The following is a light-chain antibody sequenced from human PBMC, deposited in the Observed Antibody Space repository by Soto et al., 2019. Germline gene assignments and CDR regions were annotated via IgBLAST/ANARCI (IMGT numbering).Light chain of an antibody. CDR3: QQRGDCPPFT. CDR2: DTF. V-gene: IGKV3-11*01. Sequence: VLTQFPATLSLSPGDRATLSCRASQTIGNYLAWYQQKPGQAPRLLIYDTFNRAPGVPPRFSGSGSGTAFTLTITDLETEDFAVYYCQQRGDCPPFTFSPGTTVDI. CDR1: QTIGNY. J-gene: IGKJ3*01.